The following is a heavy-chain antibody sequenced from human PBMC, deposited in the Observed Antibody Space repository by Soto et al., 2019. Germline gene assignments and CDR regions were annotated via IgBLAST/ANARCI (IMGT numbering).Heavy chain of an antibody. CDR1: GGSISSGDYY. CDR2: IYYSGST. CDR3: ARASPRYSSSWHYFDY. D-gene: IGHD6-13*01. V-gene: IGHV4-30-4*01. Sequence: SETLSLTCTVSGGSISSGDYYWSWIRQPPGKGLEWIGYIYYSGSTYYNPSLKSRVTISVDTSKNQFSLKLSSVTAADTAVYYCARASPRYSSSWHYFDYWGQGTLVTVSS. J-gene: IGHJ4*02.